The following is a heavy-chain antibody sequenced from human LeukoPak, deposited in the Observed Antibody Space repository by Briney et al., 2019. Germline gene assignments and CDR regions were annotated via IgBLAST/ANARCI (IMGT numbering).Heavy chain of an antibody. CDR3: ARVSAVAGGFRFDY. J-gene: IGHJ4*02. D-gene: IGHD6-19*01. V-gene: IGHV4-59*01. Sequence: ASETLSLTCTVSGGSISSYYWSWIRQPPGKGLEWIGYIYYTGSTYYSPSVKSRVSISVDTSKNLISLRLSSVTAADTAVYYCARVSAVAGGFRFDYWGQGTLVTVSS. CDR1: GGSISSYY. CDR2: IYYTGST.